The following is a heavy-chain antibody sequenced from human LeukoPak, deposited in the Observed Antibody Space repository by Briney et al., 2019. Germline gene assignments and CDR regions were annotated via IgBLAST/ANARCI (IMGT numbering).Heavy chain of an antibody. CDR2: MNPNSGNT. V-gene: IGHV1-8*01. CDR1: GYTLTSYD. Sequence: ASVKVSCNASGYTLTSYDINWVRQATGQGLEWMGWMNPNSGNTGYAQKFQGRVTMTRNTSISTAYMELSSLRSEDTAVYYCARARRAVAGQYYFDYWGQGTLVTVSS. J-gene: IGHJ4*02. D-gene: IGHD6-19*01. CDR3: ARARRAVAGQYYFDY.